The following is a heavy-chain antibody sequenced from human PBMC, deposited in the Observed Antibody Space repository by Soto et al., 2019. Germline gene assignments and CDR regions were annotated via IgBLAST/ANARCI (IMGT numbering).Heavy chain of an antibody. D-gene: IGHD2-21*02. CDR1: GGSFSGYY. J-gene: IGHJ4*02. CDR2: INHSGST. Sequence: SETLSLTCAVYGGSFSGYYWTWIRQSPGKGLEWIGEINHSGSTYYNPSLKSRVTISVDTPKNQFSLKVTSVTAADSAVYYCARGPNPLVEVTALRPFDYWGQGTLVTASS. CDR3: ARGPNPLVEVTALRPFDY. V-gene: IGHV4-34*01.